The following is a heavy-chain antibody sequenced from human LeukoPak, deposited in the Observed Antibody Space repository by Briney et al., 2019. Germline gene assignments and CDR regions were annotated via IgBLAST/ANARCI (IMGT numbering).Heavy chain of an antibody. J-gene: IGHJ3*02. CDR3: QGLGTDYHFGPFDI. V-gene: IGHV3-23*01. D-gene: IGHD3/OR15-3a*01. Sequence: PGGSLRLSCAASGFTFSSYSMNWVRQTPGKGLEWVSAISSAGTHTFYADSVKGRFTISRDNSKNTLYLQMNSLRAEDTAIYYCQGLGTDYHFGPFDIWGQGTVVTVSS. CDR1: GFTFSSYS. CDR2: ISSAGTHT.